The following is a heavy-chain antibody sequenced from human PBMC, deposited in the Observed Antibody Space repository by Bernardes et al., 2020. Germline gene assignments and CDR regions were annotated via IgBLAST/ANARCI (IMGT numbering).Heavy chain of an antibody. CDR2: INPNSGGT. J-gene: IGHJ6*04. CDR3: ARVPRDYYYYGMDV. V-gene: IGHV1-2*06. CDR1: GYTFTGYY. Sequence: AAMKDYCKASGYTFTGYYMHWVRQAPGQGLEWMGRINPNSGGTNYAQKFQGRVTMTRDTSISTAYMELSRLRSDDTAVYYCARVPRDYYYYGMDVWGKGTTVTGSS.